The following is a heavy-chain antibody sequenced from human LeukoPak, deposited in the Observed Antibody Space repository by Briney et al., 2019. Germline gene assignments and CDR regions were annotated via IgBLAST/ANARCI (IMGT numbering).Heavy chain of an antibody. CDR2: IYHGGST. J-gene: IGHJ4*02. CDR3: ARDLASCAGDCYSDGSDY. D-gene: IGHD2-21*02. CDR1: GGSISSSSYY. V-gene: IGHV4-39*07. Sequence: SETLSLTCTVSGGSISSSSYYWGWIRQPPGKGLEWIGSIYHGGSTYYNPSLRSRVIVSVDTSKNHFSLKMSSVTAADTAVYYCARDLASCAGDCYSDGSDYWGQGTLVTVSS.